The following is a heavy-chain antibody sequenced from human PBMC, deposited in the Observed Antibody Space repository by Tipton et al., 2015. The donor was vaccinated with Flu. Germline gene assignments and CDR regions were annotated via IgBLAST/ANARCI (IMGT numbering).Heavy chain of an antibody. Sequence: SLRLSCAASGFTFSSYAMSWVRQAPGKGLEWVSAISGSGSSTYYADSVKGRFTISRDNSKNTLYLQMNSLRADDTAVYYCAKESPGKAADNSYCYYGMGVWGQGTAVTVSS. V-gene: IGHV3-23*01. J-gene: IGHJ6*02. CDR2: ISGSGSST. D-gene: IGHD6-13*01. CDR3: AKESPGKAADNSYCYYGMGV. CDR1: GFTFSSYA.